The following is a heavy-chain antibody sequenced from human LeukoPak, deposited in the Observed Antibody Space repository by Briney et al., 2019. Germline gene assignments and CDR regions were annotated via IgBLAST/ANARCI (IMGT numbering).Heavy chain of an antibody. V-gene: IGHV3-33*05. CDR2: ISYNGNVI. J-gene: IGHJ5*02. D-gene: IGHD3-10*01. CDR3: ARDRMVRGQTGSWFDP. Sequence: HPGRSLRLSCAVSGFTFSSYGMHWVRQAPGKGLEWVALISYNGNVIYYADSVQGRFTISRDNSKNTLYLQMNSLRAEDTAVYYCARDRMVRGQTGSWFDPWGQGTLVTVSS. CDR1: GFTFSSYG.